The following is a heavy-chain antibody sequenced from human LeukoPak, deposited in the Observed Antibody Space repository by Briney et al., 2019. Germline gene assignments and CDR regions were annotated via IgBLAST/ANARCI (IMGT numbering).Heavy chain of an antibody. D-gene: IGHD6-19*01. CDR3: ARSYSSGWDFES. V-gene: IGHV6-1*01. J-gene: IGHJ4*02. Sequence: PSQTLSLTCATSGDSVSSNSAAWNWIRQSPSRGLEWLGRTYYRSKWYNDYALSVKSRISINPDTSKKQFSLQLNSVTPEDTAVYYCARSYSSGWDFESWGQGTLVTVSS. CDR1: GDSVSSNSAA. CDR2: TYYRSKWYN.